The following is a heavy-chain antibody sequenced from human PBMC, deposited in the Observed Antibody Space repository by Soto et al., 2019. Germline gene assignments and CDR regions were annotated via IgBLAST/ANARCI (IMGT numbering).Heavy chain of an antibody. D-gene: IGHD1-1*01. Sequence: AVGSLRLSCAASGFTFSSYGMHWVRQAPGKGLEWVAVIWYDGSDKYYADSVKGRFTISRDNSKNTLYLQMNSLRAEDTAAYYCALSWYSYYFDLWGQGTLVTVSS. CDR3: ALSWYSYYFDL. CDR1: GFTFSSYG. CDR2: IWYDGSDK. J-gene: IGHJ4*02. V-gene: IGHV3-33*08.